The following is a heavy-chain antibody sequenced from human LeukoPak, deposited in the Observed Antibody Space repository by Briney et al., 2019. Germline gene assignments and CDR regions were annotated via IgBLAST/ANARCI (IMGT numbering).Heavy chain of an antibody. D-gene: IGHD5/OR15-5a*01. CDR1: GFTFSSYA. CDR2: ISGSGGST. CDR3: AKAMSYYYYYYGMDV. V-gene: IGHV3-23*01. J-gene: IGHJ6*02. Sequence: PGGPLRLSCAASGFTFSSYAMSWVRQAPGKGLEWVSAISGSGGSTYYADSVKGRFTISRDNSKNTLYLQMNSLRAEDTAVYYCAKAMSYYYYYYGMDVWGQGTTVTVSS.